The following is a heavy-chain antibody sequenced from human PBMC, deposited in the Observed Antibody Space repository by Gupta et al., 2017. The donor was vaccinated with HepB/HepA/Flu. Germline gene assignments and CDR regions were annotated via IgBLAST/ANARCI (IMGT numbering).Heavy chain of an antibody. Sequence: EMQLVESGGGLVQPGGSLRLSCAASGFTLSTYWMHWVRQAPGKGLEWVANIKQDGSQIYYVDAVKGRFSISRDNAKNSVYLQMNSLRVEDTALYYWVRESGGAGAYGGQGTLVTVSS. CDR3: VRESGGAGAY. V-gene: IGHV3-7*01. D-gene: IGHD6-19*01. CDR1: GFTLSTYW. J-gene: IGHJ4*02. CDR2: IKQDGSQI.